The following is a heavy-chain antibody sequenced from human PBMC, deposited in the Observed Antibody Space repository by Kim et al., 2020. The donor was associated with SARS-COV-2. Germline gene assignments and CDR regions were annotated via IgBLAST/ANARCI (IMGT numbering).Heavy chain of an antibody. D-gene: IGHD6-13*01. CDR2: ISSSGSTI. V-gene: IGHV3-11*01. Sequence: GGSLRLSCAASGFTFSDYYMSWIRQAPGKGLEWVSYISSSGSTIYYADSVKGRFTISRDNAKNSLYLQMNSLRAEDTAVYYCARDIASWYHWFDPWGQGTLVTVSS. J-gene: IGHJ5*02. CDR3: ARDIASWYHWFDP. CDR1: GFTFSDYY.